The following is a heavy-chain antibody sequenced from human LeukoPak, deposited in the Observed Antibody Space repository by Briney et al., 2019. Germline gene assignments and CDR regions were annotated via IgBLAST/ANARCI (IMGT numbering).Heavy chain of an antibody. Sequence: PSETLSLTCTVSGGSISSYYWSWIRQPAGKGLEWIGRIYTSGSTNYNPSLKSRVTMSVDTSKNQFSLKLSSVTAADTAVYYCASLFGEICSSTSCYNYWGQGTLVTVSS. CDR2: IYTSGST. CDR1: GGSISSYY. CDR3: ASLFGEICSSTSCYNY. D-gene: IGHD2-2*02. J-gene: IGHJ4*02. V-gene: IGHV4-4*07.